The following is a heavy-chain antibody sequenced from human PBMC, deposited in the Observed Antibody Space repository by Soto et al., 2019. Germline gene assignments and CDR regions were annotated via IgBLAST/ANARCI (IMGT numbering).Heavy chain of an antibody. CDR2: SYYSGST. D-gene: IGHD3-3*01. CDR1: GGSISSSSYY. V-gene: IGHV4-39*01. J-gene: IGHJ5*02. Sequence: SDALSLTCTVSGGSISSSSYYWVLIRHPPGKGLEGIGSSYYSGSTYYNPSLKSRVTISVDTSKNQFSLKLSSVTAAATAVYYCARQEGWAIFGEVAKGGNWFEPWGQGTLVTVSS. CDR3: ARQEGWAIFGEVAKGGNWFEP.